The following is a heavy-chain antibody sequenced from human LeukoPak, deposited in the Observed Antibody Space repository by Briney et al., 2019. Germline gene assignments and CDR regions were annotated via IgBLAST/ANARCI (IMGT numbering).Heavy chain of an antibody. CDR1: GYTFSNYV. CDR2: ISTYAGNS. V-gene: IGHV1-18*01. CDR3: ARDSEWELLKTHLDAFDI. Sequence: GASVKVSCRASGYTFSNYVLTWVRQAPGQGLEWMGRISTYAGNSDYAQRFQDRVTMTTDTSTSTAYMELRNLSSDDTAVYYCARDSEWELLKTHLDAFDIWGQGTMVTVSS. J-gene: IGHJ3*02. D-gene: IGHD1-26*01.